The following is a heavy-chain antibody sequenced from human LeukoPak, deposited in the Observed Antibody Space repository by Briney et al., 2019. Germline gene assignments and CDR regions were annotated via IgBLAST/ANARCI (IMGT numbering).Heavy chain of an antibody. CDR1: GFTFSSYS. Sequence: GGSLRLSCAASGFTFSSYSMNWVRQAPGKGLEWVANIKQDGSEKYYVDPVKGRFTISRDNAKNSLYLQMNSLRAEDTAVYYCARDLTTYAFDIWGQGTMVTVSS. CDR2: IKQDGSEK. J-gene: IGHJ3*02. CDR3: ARDLTTYAFDI. D-gene: IGHD4-11*01. V-gene: IGHV3-7*01.